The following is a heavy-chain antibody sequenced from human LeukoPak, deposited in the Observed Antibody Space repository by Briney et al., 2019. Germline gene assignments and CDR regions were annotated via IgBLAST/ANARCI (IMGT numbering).Heavy chain of an antibody. CDR3: AKDIGRIADDAFDI. V-gene: IGHV3-21*04. Sequence: GGSLRLSCAASGFTFNTYSMNWVRQAPGKGLEWVSSISDNSNYIYYSDSVEGRFTISRDNAKNSLYLQMNSLRAEDTALYYCAKDIGRIADDAFDIWGQGTMVTVSS. J-gene: IGHJ3*02. CDR1: GFTFNTYS. CDR2: ISDNSNYI. D-gene: IGHD6-13*01.